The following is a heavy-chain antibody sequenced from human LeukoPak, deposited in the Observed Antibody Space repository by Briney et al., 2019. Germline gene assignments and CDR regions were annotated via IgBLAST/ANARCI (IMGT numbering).Heavy chain of an antibody. CDR3: AKDRCSSTSCSFDY. V-gene: IGHV3-30*02. J-gene: IGHJ4*02. CDR1: GFTFSSYG. CDR2: IRYDGSNK. D-gene: IGHD2-2*01. Sequence: GGSLRLSCAASGFTFSSYGMHWVRQAPGKGLEWVGFIRYDGSNKYYADSVKGRFTISRDNSKNTLYLQMNSLRAEDTAVYYCAKDRCSSTSCSFDYWGQGTLVTVSS.